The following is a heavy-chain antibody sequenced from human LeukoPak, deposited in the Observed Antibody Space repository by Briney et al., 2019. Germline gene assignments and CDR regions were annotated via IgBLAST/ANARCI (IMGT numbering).Heavy chain of an antibody. CDR1: GFTVSSNY. D-gene: IGHD3-9*01. V-gene: IGHV3-66*01. Sequence: PGGSLRLSCAASGFTVSSNYMSWVRQAPGKGLEWVSVIYSGGSTYYADSVKGRFTISRDNSKNTLYLQMNSLRAEDTAVYYCARDSRYFDWLFAGGFDYWGQGTLVTVSS. CDR3: ARDSRYFDWLFAGGFDY. CDR2: IYSGGST. J-gene: IGHJ4*02.